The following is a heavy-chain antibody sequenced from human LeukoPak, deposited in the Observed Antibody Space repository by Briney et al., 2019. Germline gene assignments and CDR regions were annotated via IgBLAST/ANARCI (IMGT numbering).Heavy chain of an antibody. J-gene: IGHJ4*02. CDR3: ARAGATGDLDY. V-gene: IGHV1-2*02. CDR2: INPNSGGT. CDR1: GYTFTCYY. D-gene: IGHD5-12*01. Sequence: ASVKVSCKASGYTFTCYYMHWVRQAPGQGREWVGWINPNSGGTNYAQKFQGRVTMTRDTSISTAYMELSRLRSDDTAVYYCARAGATGDLDYWGQGTLVTVSS.